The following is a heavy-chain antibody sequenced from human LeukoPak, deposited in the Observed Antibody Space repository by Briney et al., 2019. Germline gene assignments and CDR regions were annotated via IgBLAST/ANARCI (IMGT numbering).Heavy chain of an antibody. CDR3: AREGAAPFMGALDY. CDR2: ISSSSSTI. D-gene: IGHD6-6*01. J-gene: IGHJ4*02. V-gene: IGHV3-48*01. Sequence: GGSLRLSCAASGFIFSSYSMNWVRQAPGKGLEWVSYISSSSSTIYYADSVKGRFTVSRDNAKNSLYLQMNSLRAEDTAVYYCAREGAAPFMGALDYWGQGTLVTVSS. CDR1: GFIFSSYS.